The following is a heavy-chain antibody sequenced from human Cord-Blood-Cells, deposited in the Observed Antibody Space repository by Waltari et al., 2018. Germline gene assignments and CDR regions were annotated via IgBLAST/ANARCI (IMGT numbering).Heavy chain of an antibody. V-gene: IGHV1-2*02. CDR3: ARVGLYSSSYNWFDP. J-gene: IGHJ5*02. CDR1: GYTFTGYY. Sequence: QVQLVQSGAEVKKPGASVKVSCKASGYTFTGYYMPWVRPAPGQGLEGMGWINPNSGGTNYAQKLQGRVTMTRDTSISTAYMELSRLRSDDTAVYYCARVGLYSSSYNWFDPWGQGTLVTVSS. D-gene: IGHD6-6*01. CDR2: INPNSGGT.